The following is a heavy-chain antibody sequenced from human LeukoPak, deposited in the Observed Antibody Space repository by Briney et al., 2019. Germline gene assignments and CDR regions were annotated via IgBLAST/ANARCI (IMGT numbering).Heavy chain of an antibody. Sequence: ASVKVSCKASGYTFTSYDINWVRQATGQGLEWMGWMNPNSGNTGYAQKFQGRVTMTRNTSISTAYMELSSLRSEDTAVYYCASAHSYYDILTGYYPIYYYYYGMDVWGQGTTVTVSS. J-gene: IGHJ6*02. D-gene: IGHD3-9*01. CDR2: MNPNSGNT. CDR1: GYTFTSYD. CDR3: ASAHSYYDILTGYYPIYYYYYGMDV. V-gene: IGHV1-8*01.